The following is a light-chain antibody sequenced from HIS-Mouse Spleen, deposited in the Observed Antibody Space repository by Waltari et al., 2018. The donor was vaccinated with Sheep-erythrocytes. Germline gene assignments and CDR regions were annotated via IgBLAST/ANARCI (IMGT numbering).Light chain of an antibody. CDR2: KVS. Sequence: DVVMTQSPLSLPVTLGQPASISCRSSQSLVHSDGNTYLNWFQQRPGQSPRRLIYKVSNRDSWVPDRFSGSGSGTDFTLKISRVEAEDVGVYYCMQGTHWPPVTFGQGTKVEIK. CDR3: MQGTHWPPVT. J-gene: IGKJ1*01. V-gene: IGKV2-30*02. CDR1: QSLVHSDGNTY.